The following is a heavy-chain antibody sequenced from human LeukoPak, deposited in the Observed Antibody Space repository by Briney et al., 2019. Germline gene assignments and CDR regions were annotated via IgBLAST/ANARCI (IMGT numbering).Heavy chain of an antibody. CDR2: MNPNSGNT. V-gene: IGHV1-8*03. CDR1: GYTFTSYD. D-gene: IGHD2-15*01. CDR3: AGGFKYCSGGSCFFDY. J-gene: IGHJ4*02. Sequence: GASVKVSCKASGYTFTSYDINWVRQATGQGLEWMGWMNPNSGNTGYAQKFQGRVTITRNTSISTAYMELSSLRSEDTAVYYCAGGFKYCSGGSCFFDYWGQGTLVTVSS.